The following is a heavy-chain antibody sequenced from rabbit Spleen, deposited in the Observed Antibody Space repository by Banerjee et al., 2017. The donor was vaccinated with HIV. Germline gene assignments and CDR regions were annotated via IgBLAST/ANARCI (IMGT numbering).Heavy chain of an antibody. V-gene: IGHV1S45*01. CDR3: ARDTASSFSSYGMDL. J-gene: IGHJ6*01. D-gene: IGHD8-1*01. Sequence: QEQLEESGGDLVKPGASLTLTCIASGVSFSGDSYMCCVRQAPGKGLEWIACIDSGSSGFTYFANWAKGRFTISKTSSTTVTLQMTSLTAADTATYFCARDTASSFSSYGMDLWGPGTLVTVS. CDR1: GVSFSGDSY. CDR2: IDSGSSGFT.